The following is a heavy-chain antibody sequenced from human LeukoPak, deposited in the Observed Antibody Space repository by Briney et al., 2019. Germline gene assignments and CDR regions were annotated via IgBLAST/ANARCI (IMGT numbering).Heavy chain of an antibody. CDR2: IKQDGSEK. Sequence: QPGGSLRLSCAASEFSVNDYWMSWVRQAPGQGLEWVANIKQDGSEKYYVDSVKGRFTISRDNAKNSLYLQMNSLRAEDTAIYYCARDNYYGSGTYGFESYWGQGTLVTVSS. J-gene: IGHJ4*02. CDR1: EFSVNDYW. D-gene: IGHD3-10*01. V-gene: IGHV3-7*01. CDR3: ARDNYYGSGTYGFESY.